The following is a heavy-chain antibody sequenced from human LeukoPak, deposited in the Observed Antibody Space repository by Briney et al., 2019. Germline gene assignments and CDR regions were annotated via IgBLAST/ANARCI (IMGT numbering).Heavy chain of an antibody. V-gene: IGHV4-39*07. CDR1: GGSISSSSYY. CDR3: ARAPSLKARFDP. CDR2: IYYSGSA. Sequence: PSETLSLTCTVSGGSISSSSYYWGWIRQPPGKGLECIGSIYYSGSAYYNPSLKSRVTISIDTSKNQFSLKLSSMTAADTAVYYCARAPSLKARFDPWGQGTLVTVSS. J-gene: IGHJ5*02.